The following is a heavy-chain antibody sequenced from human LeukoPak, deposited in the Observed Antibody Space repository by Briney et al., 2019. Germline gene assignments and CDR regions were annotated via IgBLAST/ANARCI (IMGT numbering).Heavy chain of an antibody. CDR1: GFTFGDYA. CDR3: TKGDYHAY. Sequence: GGSLRLSCTASGFTFGDYAMSWFRQAPGKGLEWVGFIRSNTYGGTAEYTASVKGRFTISRDDSKSIAYLQMNSLKTEDTAVYYCTKGDYHAYWGQGTLATVSS. CDR2: IRSNTYGGTA. J-gene: IGHJ4*02. V-gene: IGHV3-49*01.